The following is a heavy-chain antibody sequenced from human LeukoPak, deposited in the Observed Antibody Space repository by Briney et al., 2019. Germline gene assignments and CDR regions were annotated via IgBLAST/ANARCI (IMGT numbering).Heavy chain of an antibody. Sequence: GGSLRLSCAASGFTFSSYSMNWVRQAPGKGLEWVSSISSSSSYIYYADSVKGRFTISRDNAKNSLYLQMNSLRAEDTAVYYCARDPEYSSSWYVGGDAFDIWGQGTMVTVSS. CDR3: ARDPEYSSSWYVGGDAFDI. CDR1: GFTFSSYS. D-gene: IGHD6-13*01. J-gene: IGHJ3*02. CDR2: ISSSSSYI. V-gene: IGHV3-21*01.